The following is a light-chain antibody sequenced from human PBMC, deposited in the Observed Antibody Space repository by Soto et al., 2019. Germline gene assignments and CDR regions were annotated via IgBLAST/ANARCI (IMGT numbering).Light chain of an antibody. J-gene: IGKJ1*01. CDR1: QSVLYSSNNKNF. Sequence: VMTQSPDSLAVSLGERATINCKSSQSVLYSSNNKNFLAWYQQKPGQPPKLLISWASTRESGVPDRFSGSGSGTDFTLTISSLQAEDVAIYFCQQYYTTPPWTFGQGTKVEIK. CDR2: WAS. CDR3: QQYYTTPPWT. V-gene: IGKV4-1*01.